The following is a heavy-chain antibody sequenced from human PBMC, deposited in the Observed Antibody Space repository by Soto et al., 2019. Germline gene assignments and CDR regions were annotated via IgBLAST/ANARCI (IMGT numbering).Heavy chain of an antibody. D-gene: IGHD1-7*01. CDR3: ARPLIGNTVDL. CDR1: GYTFINYF. J-gene: IGHJ3*01. V-gene: IGHV1-46*01. CDR2: VDPSRGSA. Sequence: QAQLLQSGAEVKKPGASVKVSCKASGYTFINYFIHWVRQAPGQRLEWIGIVDPSRGSADYAQKFQGRVTMTTDVSTMTVFMDLSSLRSEDTAVYYCARPLIGNTVDLWGQGTTVIVSS.